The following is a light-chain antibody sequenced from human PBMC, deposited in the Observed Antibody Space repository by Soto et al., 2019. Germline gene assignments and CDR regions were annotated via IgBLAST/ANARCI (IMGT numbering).Light chain of an antibody. J-gene: IGLJ2*01. CDR1: SSDVGAYDY. V-gene: IGLV2-11*01. CDR2: DVT. CDR3: CSYAGTSLV. Sequence: QSVLTQPRSVSGSPGQSVTISCTGTSSDVGAYDYVSWYKQHPGQAPKVMIYDVTQRPSGVPDRFSGSKSGNTASLTISGLQAEDEADYYFCSYAGTSLVFGGGTKLTVL.